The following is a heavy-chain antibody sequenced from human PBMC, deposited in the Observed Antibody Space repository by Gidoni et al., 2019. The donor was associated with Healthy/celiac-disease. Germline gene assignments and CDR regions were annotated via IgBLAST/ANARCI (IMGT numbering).Heavy chain of an antibody. CDR1: GYTVTSYA. CDR3: ARCDSSGYQHYYYYYGMDV. J-gene: IGHJ6*02. Sequence: QVQLVQSGAEVKKPGASVKVSCKASGYTVTSYAMHWVRQAPGQRLEWMGWINAGNGNTKYSQQFRGRVTITRDTSASTAYMELGSLRSEDTAVYYCARCDSSGYQHYYYYYGMDVWGQGTTVTVSS. V-gene: IGHV1-3*01. CDR2: INAGNGNT. D-gene: IGHD3-22*01.